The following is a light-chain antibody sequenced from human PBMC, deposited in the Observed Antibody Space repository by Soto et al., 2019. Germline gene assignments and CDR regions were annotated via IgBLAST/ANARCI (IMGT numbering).Light chain of an antibody. J-gene: IGLJ1*01. CDR1: SSDVGSYNR. CDR3: NSYTISGTDV. CDR2: EVT. V-gene: IGLV2-18*02. Sequence: QSVLTQPPSVSGSPGQSVAISCIGDSSDVGSYNRVSWYQQSPGTAPKLIIYEVTTRPSGVPDRFSGSKSGNTASLTISGLQAEDEADYYCNSYTISGTDVFGTGTKLTVL.